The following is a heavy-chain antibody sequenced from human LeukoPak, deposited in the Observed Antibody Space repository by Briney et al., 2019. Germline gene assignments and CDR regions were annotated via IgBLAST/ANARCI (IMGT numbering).Heavy chain of an antibody. D-gene: IGHD3-10*01. Sequence: PGGSLRLSCAASGFFFSSYGIHWVRQAPGRGLEWVAVISNDGSNKKYADSVKGRFTMTRDNSKNTVYLQMNRLRDVDTAVYYCAKDPYFYGSGEIDYWGQGTLVIVSS. CDR2: ISNDGSNK. J-gene: IGHJ4*02. CDR1: GFFFSSYG. V-gene: IGHV3-30*18. CDR3: AKDPYFYGSGEIDY.